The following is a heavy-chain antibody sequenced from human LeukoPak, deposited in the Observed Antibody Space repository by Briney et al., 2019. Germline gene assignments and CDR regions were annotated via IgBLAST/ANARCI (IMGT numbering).Heavy chain of an antibody. J-gene: IGHJ4*02. Sequence: SETLSLTCIVSGGSISSGGYYWSWIRQHPGKGPEWIGYIYYSGSTYYNPSLKSRVTISVDTSKNQFSLKLSSVTAADTAVYYCARDLYGSGIWGQGTLVTVSS. D-gene: IGHD3-10*01. CDR3: ARDLYGSGI. V-gene: IGHV4-31*03. CDR1: GGSISSGGYY. CDR2: IYYSGST.